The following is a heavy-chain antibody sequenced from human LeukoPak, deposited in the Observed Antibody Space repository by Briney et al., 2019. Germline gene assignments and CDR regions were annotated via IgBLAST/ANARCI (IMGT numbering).Heavy chain of an antibody. CDR3: ARDLGIAVADD. J-gene: IGHJ4*02. CDR1: GFTFSSYG. V-gene: IGHV3-33*01. Sequence: GGSLTLSCAATGFTFSSYGMHWVRQVPGKGLEWVAVIWYDGSKKLYADSVKGRFTISRDISKNTLYLEMNSLRAEDTAVYHCARDLGIAVADDWGQGTLVTVSS. CDR2: IWYDGSKK. D-gene: IGHD6-19*01.